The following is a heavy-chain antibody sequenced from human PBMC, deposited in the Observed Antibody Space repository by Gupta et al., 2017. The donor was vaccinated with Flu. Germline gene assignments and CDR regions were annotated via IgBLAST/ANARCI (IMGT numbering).Heavy chain of an antibody. CDR3: ARVSGAGHHTRSALDY. CDR2: IYYSGST. D-gene: IGHD6-25*01. J-gene: IGHJ4*02. V-gene: IGHV4-31*03. Sequence: QVQLQESGPGLVKPSPTLSLTCTVSGGSISSGGYYWSWIRQHPGKGLEWIGYIYYSGSTYYNPSLKSRVTISVDTSKNQFSLKLSSVTAADTAVYYCARVSGAGHHTRSALDYWGQGTLGTVAS. CDR1: GGSISSGGYY.